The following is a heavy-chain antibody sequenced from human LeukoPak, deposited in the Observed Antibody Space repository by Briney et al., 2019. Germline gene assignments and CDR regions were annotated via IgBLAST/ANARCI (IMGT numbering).Heavy chain of an antibody. V-gene: IGHV4-59*01. CDR1: GGSISNYY. CDR2: IYYSGST. Sequence: SETLSLTCAVSGGSISNYYWSWIRQPPGKGLEWIGYIYYSGSTNYNPSLKSRVTISVDTSKNQFSLKLSSVTAADSAVYYCVAVAGTDAFDIWGQGTMVTVSS. J-gene: IGHJ3*02. D-gene: IGHD6-19*01. CDR3: VAVAGTDAFDI.